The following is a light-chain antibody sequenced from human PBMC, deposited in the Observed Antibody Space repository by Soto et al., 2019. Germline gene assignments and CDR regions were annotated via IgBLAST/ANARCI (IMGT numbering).Light chain of an antibody. CDR2: DVS. J-gene: IGLJ1*01. CDR1: SSDVGGYNY. V-gene: IGLV2-14*03. Sequence: QSVLTQPRSVSGSPGQSVTISCTGTSSDVGGYNYVSWYQQHPGKAPKLLIYDVSKRPSGVSSRFSGSKSGNTASLTISGLQAEDEADYYCSSYTSSGTLFGTGTKLTVL. CDR3: SSYTSSGTL.